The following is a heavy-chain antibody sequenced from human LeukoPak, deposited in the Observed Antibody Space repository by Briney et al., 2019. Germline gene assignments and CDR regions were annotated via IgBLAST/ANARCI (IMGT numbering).Heavy chain of an antibody. CDR3: AKGPHPRYSYGFIDY. CDR1: GSTFSSYG. J-gene: IGHJ4*02. Sequence: GGSLRLSCAASGSTFSSYGMHWVRQAPGKGLEWVAVIWDDGSNKYYADSVKGRFTISRDNSENTLYLQMNSLRAEDTAVYYCAKGPHPRYSYGFIDYWGQGTLVTVSS. CDR2: IWDDGSNK. D-gene: IGHD5-18*01. V-gene: IGHV3-33*06.